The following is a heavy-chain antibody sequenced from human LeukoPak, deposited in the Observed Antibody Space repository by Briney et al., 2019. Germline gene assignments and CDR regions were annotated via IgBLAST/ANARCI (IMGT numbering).Heavy chain of an antibody. Sequence: SGPALLKPKHTLTLTCSFSGFSLTTGGVAVGWLRQPPGKALEWLALIYWNDDKRYSPSLRSRLTITKDTSKNQVVLVMTDMDPADTGTHYCLHDHDYRMDVWGQGTTVTVSS. J-gene: IGHJ6*02. CDR2: IYWNDDK. CDR1: GFSLTTGGVA. V-gene: IGHV2-5*04. D-gene: IGHD5-12*01. CDR3: LHDHDYRMDV.